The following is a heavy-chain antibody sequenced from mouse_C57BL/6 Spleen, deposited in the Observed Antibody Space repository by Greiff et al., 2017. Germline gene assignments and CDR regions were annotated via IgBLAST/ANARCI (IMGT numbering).Heavy chain of an antibody. J-gene: IGHJ4*01. D-gene: IGHD1-1*01. CDR3: TSEYYYGSSYEGDY. CDR2: ISSGGDYI. Sequence: EVNLVESGEGLVKPGGSLKLSCAASGFTFSSYAMSWVRQTPEKRLEWVAYISSGGDYIYYADTVKGRFTISRDNARNTLYLQMSSLKSEDTAMYYCTSEYYYGSSYEGDYWGQGTSVTVSS. CDR1: GFTFSSYA. V-gene: IGHV5-9-1*02.